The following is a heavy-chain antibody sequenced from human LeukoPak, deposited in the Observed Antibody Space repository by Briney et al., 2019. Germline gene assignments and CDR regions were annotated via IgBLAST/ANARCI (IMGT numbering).Heavy chain of an antibody. Sequence: SETLSLTCTVSGGSISSYYWSWIRQPPGKGLEWIGRIYTSGSTNYNPSLKSRVTISVDTSKNQFSLKLSSVTAADTAVYYCARGTAGYYGSGSYEGNYWGQGTLVTVSS. V-gene: IGHV4-4*07. CDR3: ARGTAGYYGSGSYEGNY. CDR2: IYTSGST. CDR1: GGSISSYY. D-gene: IGHD3-10*01. J-gene: IGHJ4*02.